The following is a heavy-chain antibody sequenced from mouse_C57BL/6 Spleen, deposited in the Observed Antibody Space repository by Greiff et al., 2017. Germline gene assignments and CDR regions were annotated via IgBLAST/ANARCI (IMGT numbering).Heavy chain of an antibody. Sequence: QVQLLQPGAELVKPGASVKLSCKASGYTFTSYWMHWVKQSPGRGLEWIGRIDPSSGGTKYTETFKSKATLTVDKPTSTANMQLSSLTSEDAAVYYCARWGDYDGYWYFDVWGTGTTVTVSS. V-gene: IGHV1-72*01. D-gene: IGHD2-4*01. CDR1: GYTFTSYW. J-gene: IGHJ1*03. CDR3: ARWGDYDGYWYFDV. CDR2: IDPSSGGT.